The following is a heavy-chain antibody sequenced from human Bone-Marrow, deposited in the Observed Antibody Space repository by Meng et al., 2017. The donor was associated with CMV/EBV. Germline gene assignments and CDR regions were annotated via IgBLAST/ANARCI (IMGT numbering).Heavy chain of an antibody. V-gene: IGHV3-7*03. J-gene: IGHJ4*02. CDR2: IKQDGSEK. D-gene: IGHD3-10*01. CDR3: AAAGMPPGDY. CDR1: GGSISSSSYY. Sequence: ETLSLTCTVSGGSISSSSYYWGWIRQPPGKGLEWVANIKQDGSEKYYVDSVKGRFTISRDNAKNSLYLQMNSLRAEDTAVYYCAAAGMPPGDYWGQGTLVTVSS.